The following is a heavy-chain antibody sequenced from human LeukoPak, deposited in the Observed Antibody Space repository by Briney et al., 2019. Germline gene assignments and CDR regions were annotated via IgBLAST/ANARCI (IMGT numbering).Heavy chain of an antibody. D-gene: IGHD2/OR15-2a*01. V-gene: IGHV3-23*01. Sequence: GGSLRLSCAASRFTFSTYAMSWVRQAPGKGLECVSSISGRDGSTYYADSVKGRFTISRDNSKNTLYLQMNSLRAGDTAIYYCAKAGNIRFDYWGQGTLVTVSS. J-gene: IGHJ4*02. CDR3: AKAGNIRFDY. CDR1: RFTFSTYA. CDR2: ISGRDGST.